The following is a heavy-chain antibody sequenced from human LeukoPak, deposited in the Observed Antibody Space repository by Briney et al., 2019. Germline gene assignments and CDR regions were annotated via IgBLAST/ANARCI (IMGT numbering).Heavy chain of an antibody. CDR1: GYTLTELS. J-gene: IGHJ4*02. D-gene: IGHD6-13*01. V-gene: IGHV1-24*01. Sequence: ASVKVSCKVSGYTLTELSMHWVRQAPGKGLEWMGGFDPEDGETIYAQKFQGRVTTTEDTSTDTAYMELSSLRSEDTAVYYCATDLTAAAGTGYWGQGTLVTVSS. CDR2: FDPEDGET. CDR3: ATDLTAAAGTGY.